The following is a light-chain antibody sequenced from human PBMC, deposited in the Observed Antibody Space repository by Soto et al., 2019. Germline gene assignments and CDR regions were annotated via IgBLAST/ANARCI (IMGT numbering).Light chain of an antibody. V-gene: IGKV1-39*01. CDR1: QSISSY. CDR3: QQTYSGGFT. J-gene: IGKJ3*01. CDR2: AAF. Sequence: DIQMTQSPSSLSASVGDRVTITCRASQSISSYLNWYQQKPGKAPKLLIYAAFSLQSGVPSRFSGSGSGTDFTLTISSLQPEDFASYYCQQTYSGGFTFGPGTRWIS.